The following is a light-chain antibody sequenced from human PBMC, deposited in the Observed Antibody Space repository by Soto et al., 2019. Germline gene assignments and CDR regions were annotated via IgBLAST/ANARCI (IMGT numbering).Light chain of an antibody. Sequence: QSALTQPASVSGSPGQSITLSCTRTSSGVENYNLVSWYQHHPGKAPKLMIYEGSQRPSGVSDRFSGPKSCNTASLTISGLQAEDEDDYYCSSYAGAVVFGGGTKLTVL. CDR2: EGS. J-gene: IGLJ2*01. CDR1: SSGVENYNL. V-gene: IGLV2-23*01. CDR3: SSYAGAVV.